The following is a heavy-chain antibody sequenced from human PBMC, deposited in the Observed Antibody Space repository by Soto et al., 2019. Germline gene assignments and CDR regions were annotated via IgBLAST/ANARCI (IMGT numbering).Heavy chain of an antibody. CDR1: GFTSSSYW. CDR3: ARVHPGKGYPYYYYMDV. D-gene: IGHD1-1*01. J-gene: IGHJ6*03. CDR2: ISNDGSST. Sequence: GGSLRLSCAASGFTSSSYWIHWVRQAPGKGLVWVSRISNDGSSTNYADSVKGRFTISRDNAKNTVYLQMNSLRAEDTAVYYCARVHPGKGYPYYYYMDVWGKGTTVTVSS. V-gene: IGHV3-74*01.